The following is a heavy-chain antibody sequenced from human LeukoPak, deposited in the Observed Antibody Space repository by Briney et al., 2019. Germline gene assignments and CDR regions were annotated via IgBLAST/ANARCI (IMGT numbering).Heavy chain of an antibody. V-gene: IGHV1-69*04. CDR3: ARDPPYDSGVGDYYYYGMDV. Sequence: SVKVSCKASVGTFSSYAISWVRQAPGQGLEWMGRIIPIFGIANSAQKFQGRVTITADKSTSTAYMELSSLRSEDTAVYYCARDPPYDSGVGDYYYYGMDVWGQGTTVTVSS. D-gene: IGHD3-3*01. J-gene: IGHJ6*02. CDR2: IIPIFGIA. CDR1: VGTFSSYA.